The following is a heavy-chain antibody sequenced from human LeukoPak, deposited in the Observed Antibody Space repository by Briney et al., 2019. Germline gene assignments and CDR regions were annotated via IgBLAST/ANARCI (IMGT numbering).Heavy chain of an antibody. CDR3: ARGGAYGSGSYYNMNF. J-gene: IGHJ4*02. V-gene: IGHV3-64*01. D-gene: IGHD3-10*01. CDR1: GFTFSSYA. Sequence: GGSLRLSCAASGFTFSSYAMHWVRQAPGKGLEYVSSISTDGGSTYYANSLKGRFTISRDNSKNTLYLQMGSLRAEDMAVYYCARGGAYGSGSYYNMNFWGQGALVTVSS. CDR2: ISTDGGST.